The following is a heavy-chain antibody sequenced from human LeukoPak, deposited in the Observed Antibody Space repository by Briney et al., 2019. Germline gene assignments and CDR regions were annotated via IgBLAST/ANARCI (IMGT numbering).Heavy chain of an antibody. CDR2: LAVHSGNT. CDR1: GYTFTGYV. CDR3: VRGTMEYTSSSGFGL. V-gene: IGHV1-18*01. Sequence: ASVKVSCKASGYTFTGYVISWGPRPPGQGPGGVGGLAVHSGNTNYAQKFQGRVTMNTDTSTSTAYMELRSLRSDDTAVYYCVRGTMEYTSSSGFGLWGQGTLVTVSS. J-gene: IGHJ4*02. D-gene: IGHD6-6*01.